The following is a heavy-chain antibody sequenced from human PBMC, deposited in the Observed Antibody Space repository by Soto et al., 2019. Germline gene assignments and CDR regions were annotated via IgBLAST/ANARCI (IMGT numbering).Heavy chain of an antibody. Sequence: GGSLRLSCAASGFTFSSYGMHWVRQAPGKGLEWVAVISYDGSNKYYADSVKGRFTISRDNSKNTLYLQMNSLRAEDTAVYYCAKDLLPPGPGTADYWGQGTLVTVSS. CDR3: AKDLLPPGPGTADY. D-gene: IGHD3-22*01. CDR2: ISYDGSNK. V-gene: IGHV3-30*18. CDR1: GFTFSSYG. J-gene: IGHJ4*02.